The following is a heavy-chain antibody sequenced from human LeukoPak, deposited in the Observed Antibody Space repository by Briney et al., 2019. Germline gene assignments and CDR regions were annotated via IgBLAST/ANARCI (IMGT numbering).Heavy chain of an antibody. J-gene: IGHJ6*04. CDR2: ISSSSSYI. D-gene: IGHD3-10*02. V-gene: IGHV3-21*01. CDR1: GFTFSNKS. Sequence: GGSLRLSCAASGFTFSNKSMNWVRQAPGKGLEWVSSISSSSSYIYYADSVKGRFTISRDNAKNSLYLQMNSLRAEDTAVYYCAELGITMIGGVWGKGTTVTISS. CDR3: AELGITMIGGV.